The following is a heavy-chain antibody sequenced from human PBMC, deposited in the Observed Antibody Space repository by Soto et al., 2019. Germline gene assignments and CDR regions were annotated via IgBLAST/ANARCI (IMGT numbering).Heavy chain of an antibody. J-gene: IGHJ4*02. CDR1: GYSFTSYW. V-gene: IGHV5-51*01. Sequence: PGESLKISCKGSGYSFTSYWIGWVRQMPGKGLEWMGIIYPGDSDTRYSPSFQGQVTISADKSISTAYLQWSSLKASDTAMYYCASPPYCGGDCYPYYFDYWGQGTLVTVSS. CDR3: ASPPYCGGDCYPYYFDY. D-gene: IGHD2-21*02. CDR2: IYPGDSDT.